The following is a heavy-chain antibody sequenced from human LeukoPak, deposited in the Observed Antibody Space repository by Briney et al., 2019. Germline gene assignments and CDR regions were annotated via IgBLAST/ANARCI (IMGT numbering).Heavy chain of an antibody. CDR2: INHSGST. Sequence: PSETLSLTCAVYGGSFSGYYWSWIRQPPGKGMEWIGEINHSGSTNYNASPKSRVTISLDTSKNQLSLKLTSVTAADTAVYYCARGEPLRLGELDYFDPWGQGTLVTVSS. CDR1: GGSFSGYY. V-gene: IGHV4-34*01. D-gene: IGHD3-16*01. CDR3: ARGEPLRLGELDYFDP. J-gene: IGHJ5*02.